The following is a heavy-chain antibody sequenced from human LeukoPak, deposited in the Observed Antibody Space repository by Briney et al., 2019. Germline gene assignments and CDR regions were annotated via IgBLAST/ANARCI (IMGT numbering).Heavy chain of an antibody. Sequence: GGSLRLSCAASGFTFSRYGMHWVRQAPGKGLEWVAVIWYDGSNKYYADSVKGRFTISRDNSKNTLYLQMNSLRAEDTAVYYCAKVARAVAGKGRFDYWGQGTLVTVSS. V-gene: IGHV3-33*06. D-gene: IGHD6-19*01. CDR2: IWYDGSNK. J-gene: IGHJ4*02. CDR3: AKVARAVAGKGRFDY. CDR1: GFTFSRYG.